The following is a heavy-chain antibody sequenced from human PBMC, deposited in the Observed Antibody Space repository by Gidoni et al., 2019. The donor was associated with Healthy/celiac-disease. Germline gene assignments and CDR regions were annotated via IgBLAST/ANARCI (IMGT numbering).Heavy chain of an antibody. J-gene: IGHJ3*02. CDR1: GFTFSSYA. D-gene: IGHD2-21*02. V-gene: IGHV3-30-3*01. Sequence: QVQLVESGGGVVQPGRSRRLSCAASGFTFSSYAMHWLRQAPGKGLEWVAVISYDGSNKYYADSVKGRFTISRDNSKNTLYLQMNSLRAEDTAVYYCARDRPGGNFDAFDIWGQGTMVTVSS. CDR3: ARDRPGGNFDAFDI. CDR2: ISYDGSNK.